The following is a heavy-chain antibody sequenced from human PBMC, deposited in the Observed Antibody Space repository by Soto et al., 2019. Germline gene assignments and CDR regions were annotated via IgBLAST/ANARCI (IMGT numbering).Heavy chain of an antibody. D-gene: IGHD2-21*02. V-gene: IGHV3-30-3*01. J-gene: IGHJ4*02. CDR3: ARGGGFCGGDCYKGGIDY. CDR2: ISYDGNDK. Sequence: LRLSCAASGFTFSPYTMHWVRQAPGKGLEWVALISYDGNDKDYADSVKGRFTISRDNSKNTLYLQMNSLRAGDTAVYYCARGGGFCGGDCYKGGIDYWGQQGTLVTVSS. CDR1: GFTFSPYT.